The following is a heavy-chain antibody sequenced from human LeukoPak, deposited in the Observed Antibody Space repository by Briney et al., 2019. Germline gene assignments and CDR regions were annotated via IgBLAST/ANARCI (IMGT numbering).Heavy chain of an antibody. CDR3: ARGGYNNKNDAFDI. V-gene: IGHV3-7*02. CDR2: IKQDGSEK. CDR1: GITFSNSW. Sequence: PGGSLRLSCAASGITFSNSWMTWARQAPGKGLGWVANIKQDGSEKNYVDSVKGRFTISRDNAKNSLYLQMNSLRAEDTAVYYCARGGYNNKNDAFDIWGQGTMVTVSS. D-gene: IGHD5-24*01. J-gene: IGHJ3*02.